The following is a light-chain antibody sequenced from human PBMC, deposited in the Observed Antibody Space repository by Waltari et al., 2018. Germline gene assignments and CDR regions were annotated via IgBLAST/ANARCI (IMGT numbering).Light chain of an antibody. CDR2: CAS. V-gene: IGKV4-1*01. Sequence: DIVMTQSPDSLAVSLGERAIITCKSTQSVLYSSNNKNYLTWYQQKPGQPPKLLIYCASTRELGVPDRFSGSGSGTDFTLTINSLQAEDVAVYYCQQYVVIPWTFGQGTKVEVK. CDR1: QSVLYSSNNKNY. J-gene: IGKJ1*01. CDR3: QQYVVIPWT.